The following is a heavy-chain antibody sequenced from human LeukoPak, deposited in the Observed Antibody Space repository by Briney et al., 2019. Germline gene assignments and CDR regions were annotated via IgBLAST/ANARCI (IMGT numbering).Heavy chain of an antibody. J-gene: IGHJ4*02. CDR1: GFTFRSFA. CDR3: AKHRDSGGYEEFDY. V-gene: IGHV3-23*01. CDR2: LSSSGVRT. Sequence: GGSLRLTCAASGFTFRSFAMSWVRQAPGKGLEWVSGLSSSGVRTFSADSVRGRFTTSRDNSKNRLYLQINSLRAEDTAAYYCAKHRDSGGYEEFDYWGQGTLVTVSS. D-gene: IGHD3-22*01.